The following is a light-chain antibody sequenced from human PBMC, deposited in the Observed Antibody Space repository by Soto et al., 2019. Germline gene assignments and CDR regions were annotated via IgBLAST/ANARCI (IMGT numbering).Light chain of an antibody. CDR1: SSDVGGYSF. Sequence: HSVLTQPASVSGSPGQSVAISCTGTSSDVGGYSFVSWYQQLPGKAPKLMIYDVSDRPSGVSNRFSGSKSGNTASLTISGLQAEDEADYYCSSYTSSSLYVFGTGTKLTVL. CDR3: SSYTSSSLYV. V-gene: IGLV2-14*01. CDR2: DVS. J-gene: IGLJ1*01.